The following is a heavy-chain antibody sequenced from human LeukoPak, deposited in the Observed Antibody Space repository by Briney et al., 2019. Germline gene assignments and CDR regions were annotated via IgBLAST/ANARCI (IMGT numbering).Heavy chain of an antibody. CDR1: GFTFSSYA. J-gene: IGHJ4*02. Sequence: GGSLRLSCAASGFTFSSYAMSWVRQAPGKGLEWVSAISGSGGSTYYADSVKGRFTISRDNSKKTLYQQMNSLRAEDTAVYYCAKDVTMIVVVNDYWGQGTLVTVSS. CDR3: AKDVTMIVVVNDY. CDR2: ISGSGGST. D-gene: IGHD3-22*01. V-gene: IGHV3-23*01.